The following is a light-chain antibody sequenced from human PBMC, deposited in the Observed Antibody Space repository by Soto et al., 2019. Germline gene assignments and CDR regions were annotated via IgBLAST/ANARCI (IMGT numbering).Light chain of an antibody. CDR2: EVS. CDR3: SSFAGGNAIL. Sequence: QSALTQPPSASGSPGQSVTISCTGTSSDVGGYNYVSWYQQHPGKAPKLMIYEVSKRPSGVPDRFSGSKSGNTASLTVSGLQAEDEADYYCSSFAGGNAILFGGGTKLTVL. J-gene: IGLJ2*01. CDR1: SSDVGGYNY. V-gene: IGLV2-8*01.